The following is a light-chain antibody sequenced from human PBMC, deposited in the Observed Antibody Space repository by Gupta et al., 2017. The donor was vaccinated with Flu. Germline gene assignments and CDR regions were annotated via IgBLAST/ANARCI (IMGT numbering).Light chain of an antibody. Sequence: SLGARSTITCKSSQIVLYSSNNKNYLASYQQKPGQPPKVLIYWASTRESGVPDRFSGSGSWTDFTLTIISLQAQDVAVYYCHQDDSTPYTFGQGTKLEIK. CDR2: WAS. CDR3: HQDDSTPYT. J-gene: IGKJ2*01. V-gene: IGKV4-1*01. CDR1: QIVLYSSNNKNY.